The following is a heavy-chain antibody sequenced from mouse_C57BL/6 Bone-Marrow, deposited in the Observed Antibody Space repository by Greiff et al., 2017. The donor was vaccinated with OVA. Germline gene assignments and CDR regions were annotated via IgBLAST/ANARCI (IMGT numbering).Heavy chain of an antibody. J-gene: IGHJ3*01. D-gene: IGHD2-4*01. Sequence: VQRVESGPELVKPGASVKISCKASGYTFTDYYINWVKQRPGQGLAWIGWISPGSGNTKYTEKFKGKATLTVDTSSSTAYMQLSSLTSEDSAVYFCARYYDYDGAWFAYWGQGTLVTVSA. V-gene: IGHV1-84*01. CDR2: ISPGSGNT. CDR1: GYTFTDYY. CDR3: ARYYDYDGAWFAY.